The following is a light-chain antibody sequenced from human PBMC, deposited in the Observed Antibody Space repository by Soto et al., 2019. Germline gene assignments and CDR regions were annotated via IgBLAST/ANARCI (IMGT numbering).Light chain of an antibody. J-gene: IGKJ2*01. CDR3: QQFNSYPL. CDR1: QGISSA. V-gene: IGKV1-13*02. Sequence: AIQLTQSPSSLSASVGDRVTITCRASQGISSALAWYQQKPGKAPKLLIYDASSLESGVPSRFSGSGSGTDFTLTISSLQPEDFATYYYQQFNSYPLFGQGTKLEIK. CDR2: DAS.